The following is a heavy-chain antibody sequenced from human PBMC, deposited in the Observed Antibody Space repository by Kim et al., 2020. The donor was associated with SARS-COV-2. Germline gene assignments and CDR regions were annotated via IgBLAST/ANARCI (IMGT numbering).Heavy chain of an antibody. V-gene: IGHV4-34*01. D-gene: IGHD3-16*02. CDR2: INHSGST. CDR1: GGSFSGYY. CDR3: ARGGFASRYYDYVWGSYRMYFDY. Sequence: SETLSLTCAVYGGSFSGYYWSWIRQPPGKGLEWIGEINHSGSTNYNPSLKSRVTISVDTSKNQFSLKLSSVTAADTAVYYCARGGFASRYYDYVWGSYRMYFDYWGQGTLVTVSS. J-gene: IGHJ4*02.